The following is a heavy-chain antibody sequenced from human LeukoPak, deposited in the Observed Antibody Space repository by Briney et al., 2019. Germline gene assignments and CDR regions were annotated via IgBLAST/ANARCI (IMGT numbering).Heavy chain of an antibody. CDR2: ISGSGGST. J-gene: IGHJ4*02. V-gene: IGHV3-23*01. CDR1: GFTFSSYA. D-gene: IGHD3-16*01. Sequence: GGSLRLSCAASGFTFSSYAMSWVRQAPGKGLEWVSAISGSGGSTYYADSVKGRFTISRDNSKNTLYLQMNSLRAEDTAVYYCAKVFSALGSSRGLRWNYWGQGTLVTVSS. CDR3: AKVFSALGSSRGLRWNY.